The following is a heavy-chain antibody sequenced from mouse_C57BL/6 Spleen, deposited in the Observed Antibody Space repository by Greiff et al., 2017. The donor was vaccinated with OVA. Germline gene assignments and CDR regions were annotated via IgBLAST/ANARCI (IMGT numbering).Heavy chain of an antibody. V-gene: IGHV5-16*01. CDR1: GFTFSDYY. CDR2: INYDGSST. J-gene: IGHJ1*03. Sequence: EVQLVESEGGLVQPGSSMKLSCTASGFTFSDYYMAWVRQVPEKGLEWVANINYDGSSTYYLDSLKSRFIISRDNAKNILYLQMSSLKSEDTATYYCARDLSGGGYFDVWGTGTTVTVSS. CDR3: ARDLSGGGYFDV.